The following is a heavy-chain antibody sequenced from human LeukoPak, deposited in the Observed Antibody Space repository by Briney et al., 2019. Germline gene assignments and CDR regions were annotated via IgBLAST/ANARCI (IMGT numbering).Heavy chain of an antibody. CDR2: ISWDGGST. CDR1: GFTFDDYT. V-gene: IGHV3-43*01. CDR3: AKNGGSSSSIAYYYYYMDV. J-gene: IGHJ6*03. D-gene: IGHD6-6*01. Sequence: GGSLRLSRAASGFTFDDYTMHWVRQAPGKGLEWVSLISWDGGSTYYADSVKGRFTISRDNSKNSLYLQMNSLRTEDTALYYCAKNGGSSSSIAYYYYYMDVWGKGTTVTVSS.